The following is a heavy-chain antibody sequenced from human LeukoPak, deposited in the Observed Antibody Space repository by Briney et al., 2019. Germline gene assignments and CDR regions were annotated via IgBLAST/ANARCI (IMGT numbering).Heavy chain of an antibody. CDR3: ARVGITLDI. D-gene: IGHD3-10*01. Sequence: PGGSLRLSCAASGSTFSTYRMHWVRQAPGKGLVWVSRINSDGGSTTYADSVKGRFTISRDNARNTLYLQMNSLRVEDTAVYYCARVGITLDIWGQGTMVTVSS. V-gene: IGHV3-74*01. J-gene: IGHJ3*02. CDR1: GSTFSTYR. CDR2: INSDGGST.